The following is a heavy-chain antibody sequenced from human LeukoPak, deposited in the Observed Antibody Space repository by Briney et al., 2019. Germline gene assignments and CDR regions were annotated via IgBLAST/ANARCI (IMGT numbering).Heavy chain of an antibody. Sequence: GGSLRLSCAASGFTFSDYGMNWVRQAPGKGLEWVSSISSSSSNTYYADSVKGRFTISRDNAKNSLYLQMNSLRAEDTAVYYCAREYCSGGRCYAYLDFWGPGTLVTVSS. CDR3: AREYCSGGRCYAYLDF. J-gene: IGHJ4*02. D-gene: IGHD2-15*01. CDR1: GFTFSDYG. V-gene: IGHV3-21*01. CDR2: ISSSSSNT.